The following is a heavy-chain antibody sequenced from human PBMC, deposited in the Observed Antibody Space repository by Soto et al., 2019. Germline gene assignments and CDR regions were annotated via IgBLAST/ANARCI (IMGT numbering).Heavy chain of an antibody. Sequence: EVQLVESGGGLVTPGVSLRLSCAASAFTFSSYSMNWVRQAPGKGLEWVSSISSSSSYIYYADSVKGRFTISRDNAKNSLFLKMNSLTAEDTAVYYCARDRTGLRVGYYGMDVWGQGTTVTVSS. CDR2: ISSSSSYI. V-gene: IGHV3-21*01. D-gene: IGHD4-17*01. CDR1: AFTFSSYS. CDR3: ARDRTGLRVGYYGMDV. J-gene: IGHJ6*02.